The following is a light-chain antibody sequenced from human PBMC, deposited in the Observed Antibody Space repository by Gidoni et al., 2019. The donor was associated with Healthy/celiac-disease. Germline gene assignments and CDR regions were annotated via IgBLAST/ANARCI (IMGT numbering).Light chain of an antibody. J-gene: IGLJ2*01. CDR1: KLGDKY. V-gene: IGLV3-1*01. CDR3: RAWDSSTVV. CDR2: QDS. Sequence: SYELTQPPSVSVSPGQTASITCSGAKLGDKYACWYQQKPGQSPVLVIYQDSKRPSGIPERFSGSNSGNTATLTISGTQAMDEADYYGRAWDSSTVVFGGGTKLTVL.